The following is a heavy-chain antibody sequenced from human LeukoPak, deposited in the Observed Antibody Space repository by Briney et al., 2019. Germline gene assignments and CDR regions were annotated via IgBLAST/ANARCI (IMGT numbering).Heavy chain of an antibody. D-gene: IGHD3-22*01. J-gene: IGHJ4*02. V-gene: IGHV3-9*01. CDR2: ISWNSGSI. CDR3: AKSRIGSGYYYYLDY. Sequence: GGSLRLSCAASGFTFDDYAMHWVRQAPGKGLEWVSGISWNSGSIGYADSVKGRFTISRDNAKNSLYLQMNSLRAEDTVLYYCAKSRIGSGYYYYLDYWGQGTLVTVSS. CDR1: GFTFDDYA.